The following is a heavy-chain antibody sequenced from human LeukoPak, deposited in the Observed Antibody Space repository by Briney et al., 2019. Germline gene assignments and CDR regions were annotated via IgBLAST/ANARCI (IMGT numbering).Heavy chain of an antibody. CDR2: ISPYNGNT. CDR1: GYTFPTYG. CDR3: ARAGMLYSNSHPYDY. Sequence: GASVTVSCKASGYTFPTYGLSWVRQAPGQGLAWMGWISPYNGNTKYPQKPQGRVIMTTDTSTSTAYMQLRSLRSDDTAVYYCARAGMLYSNSHPYDYWGQRTLVTVSS. J-gene: IGHJ4*02. D-gene: IGHD2-8*01. V-gene: IGHV1-18*01.